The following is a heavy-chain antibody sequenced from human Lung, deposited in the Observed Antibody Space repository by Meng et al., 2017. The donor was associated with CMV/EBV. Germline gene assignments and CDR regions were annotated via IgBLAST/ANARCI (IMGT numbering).Heavy chain of an antibody. V-gene: IGHV3-30-3*01. Sequence: SLKISCTASGFTFPTYSLHWVRQAPGKGLEWVAVISYDGSNKYYADSVKGRFTISRDNSKNKMYFQMNSLKTEDTSVYYCARDSEGSNGSGRSPYYFDFWGRGTLVTVSS. CDR1: GFTFPTYS. J-gene: IGHJ4*02. CDR3: ARDSEGSNGSGRSPYYFDF. D-gene: IGHD2-8*01. CDR2: ISYDGSNK.